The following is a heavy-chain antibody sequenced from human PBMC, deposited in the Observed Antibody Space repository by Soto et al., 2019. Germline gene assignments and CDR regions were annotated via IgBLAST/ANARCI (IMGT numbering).Heavy chain of an antibody. Sequence: EVQLVESGGGLVQPGGSLRLSCAASGFRFNIYSMNWVRQAPGKGLEWSAYITSDTNTIKYADSVKGRFTISRDNARDLVCLQMNGLRDEDTAVYYCAGSVEGHFDYWGQGTVVTVSS. J-gene: IGHJ4*02. V-gene: IGHV3-48*02. CDR2: ITSDTNTI. D-gene: IGHD6-19*01. CDR3: AGSVEGHFDY. CDR1: GFRFNIYS.